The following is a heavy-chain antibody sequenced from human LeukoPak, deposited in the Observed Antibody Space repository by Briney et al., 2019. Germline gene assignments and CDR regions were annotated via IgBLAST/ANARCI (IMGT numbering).Heavy chain of an antibody. CDR3: ARDPYSGNYGAYYYYYMDV. D-gene: IGHD1-26*01. CDR2: ITSSSSYI. CDR1: GFTFSTYS. V-gene: IGHV3-21*06. Sequence: GGSLRLSCAASGFTFSTYSMNWVRQAPGKGLEWVSSITSSSSYIYYADSVKGRFTISRDNAKNSLYLQMDSLRVEDTAEYYCARDPYSGNYGAYYYYYMDVWGKGTTVTVSS. J-gene: IGHJ6*03.